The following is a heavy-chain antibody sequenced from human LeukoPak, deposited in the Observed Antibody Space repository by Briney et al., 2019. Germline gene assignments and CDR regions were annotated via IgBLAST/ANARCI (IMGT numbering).Heavy chain of an antibody. CDR1: GGSISNYY. Sequence: PSETLSLTCTVSGGSISNYYWSWIRQPAGKGLEWIGRINTSGSTHYNSSLKSRVTMSVDSSKNQFSLKLRSVTAADTAVYYCARRLTKTYYYYYMDVWGKGTTVTVSS. D-gene: IGHD3-9*01. V-gene: IGHV4-4*07. CDR2: INTSGST. J-gene: IGHJ6*03. CDR3: ARRLTKTYYYYYMDV.